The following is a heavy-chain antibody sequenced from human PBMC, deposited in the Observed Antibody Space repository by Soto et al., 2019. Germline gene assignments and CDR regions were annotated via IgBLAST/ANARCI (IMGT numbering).Heavy chain of an antibody. CDR1: GYTFTSYW. Sequence: PGESLKISCKASGYTFTSYWIAWVRQMPGKGLEWMGIIYPGDSDTRYSPSFQGQVSISVDKTISTAYLQWSSLKSSDTAIYHCGRRPPLCRSVYGIGYWCQGTLVTVSS. V-gene: IGHV5-51*01. CDR3: GRRPPLCRSVYGIGY. J-gene: IGHJ4*02. CDR2: IYPGDSDT. D-gene: IGHD3-10*01.